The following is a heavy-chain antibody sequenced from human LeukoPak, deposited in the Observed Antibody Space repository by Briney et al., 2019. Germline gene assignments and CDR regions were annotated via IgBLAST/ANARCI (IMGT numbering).Heavy chain of an antibody. CDR2: IIPILNTT. Sequence: SVKVSCKASGDTFSSYTFNWVRQAPGQGPEWMGRIIPILNTTDYAQKLQDRVTIIADRSTSTTYMELRGLRSEDKAVYYCARGTSIRGDDYHGMDVWGQGTTITVSS. D-gene: IGHD3-10*01. V-gene: IGHV1-69*08. CDR1: GDTFSSYT. CDR3: ARGTSIRGDDYHGMDV. J-gene: IGHJ6*02.